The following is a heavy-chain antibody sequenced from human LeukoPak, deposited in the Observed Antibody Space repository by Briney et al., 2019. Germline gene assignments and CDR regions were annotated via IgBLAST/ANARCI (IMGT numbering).Heavy chain of an antibody. Sequence: SETLSLTCTVSGGSISSYYWSWIRQPPGKGLEWIGYIYYSGSTNYNPSLKSRVTISVDTSKNQFSLKLSSVTAADTAVYYCARGRNGYCSGGSCYSGVYYYGMDVWGKGTTVTVSS. CDR3: ARGRNGYCSGGSCYSGVYYYGMDV. CDR1: GGSISSYY. J-gene: IGHJ6*04. D-gene: IGHD2-15*01. CDR2: IYYSGST. V-gene: IGHV4-59*01.